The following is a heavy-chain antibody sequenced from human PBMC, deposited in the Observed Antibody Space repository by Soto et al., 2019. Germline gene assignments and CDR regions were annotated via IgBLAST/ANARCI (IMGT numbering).Heavy chain of an antibody. CDR3: ARDQTDSGGYSDS. CDR1: GFTVSSTY. Sequence: GGSLRLSCAASGFTVSSTYLTWVRQAPGKGLEWVAILYTGTDTVYADSVKGRFTISRDNSKNTVYLQVSKLRAEDTAVYFCARDQTDSGGYSDSWGQGTLVTVSS. V-gene: IGHV3-53*01. CDR2: LYTGTDT. J-gene: IGHJ4*02. D-gene: IGHD3-22*01.